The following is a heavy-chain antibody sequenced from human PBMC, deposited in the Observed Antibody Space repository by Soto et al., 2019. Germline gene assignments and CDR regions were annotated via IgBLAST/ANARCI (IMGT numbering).Heavy chain of an antibody. CDR1: GYTFTRYA. CDR2: INAGSGSS. Sequence: VAPVKVSCKASGYTFTRYAIHWVRQAPGQGLEWMGRINAGSGSSRYSQNFQGRVTITRDTSASTAYMELSSLIFEDTGVYYCARERAVSANFFDYRGQGTLVTVSS. V-gene: IGHV1-3*01. CDR3: ARERAVSANFFDY. J-gene: IGHJ4*02. D-gene: IGHD6-19*01.